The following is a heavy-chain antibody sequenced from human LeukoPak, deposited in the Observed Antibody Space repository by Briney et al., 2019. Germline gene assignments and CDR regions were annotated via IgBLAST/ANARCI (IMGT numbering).Heavy chain of an antibody. J-gene: IGHJ6*02. Sequence: GRSLSPAWAASGFTFGADSTTWARQAPGKWREWVSYIGSEIKPHLSAFVKGGFAFSRTTPKSMLIRQLNSRRAEDTALYSWARDMHYYVAMDVWGQGTTVTVSS. CDR3: ARDMHYYVAMDV. D-gene: IGHD3-10*02. V-gene: IGHV3-66*01. CDR2: IGSEIKP. CDR1: GFTFGADS.